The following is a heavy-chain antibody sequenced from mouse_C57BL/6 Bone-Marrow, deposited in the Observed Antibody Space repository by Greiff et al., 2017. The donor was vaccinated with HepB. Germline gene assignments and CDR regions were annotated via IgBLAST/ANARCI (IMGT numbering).Heavy chain of an antibody. Sequence: EVQVVESGGDLVKPGGSLKLSCAASGFTFSSYGMSWVRQTPDKRLEWVATISSGGSYTYSPDSVKGRFTISRDNAKNTLDLQMSRLQSEDTAMYYCARIYYYGSRYGYFDYWGQGTTLTISS. D-gene: IGHD1-1*01. CDR2: ISSGGSYT. V-gene: IGHV5-6*01. J-gene: IGHJ2*01. CDR3: ARIYYYGSRYGYFDY. CDR1: GFTFSSYG.